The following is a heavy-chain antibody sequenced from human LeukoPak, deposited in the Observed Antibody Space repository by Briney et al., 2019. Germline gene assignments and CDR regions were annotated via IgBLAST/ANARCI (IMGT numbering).Heavy chain of an antibody. CDR2: IHSDASST. V-gene: IGHV3-74*01. D-gene: IGHD3-16*01. CDR1: GFTFSSYC. J-gene: IGHJ5*02. Sequence: GGSMRLSCAAAGFTFSSYCMHWVRQAPGKRLVWVSRIHSDASSTNYAASVKGRFTISRNNANNTHHLQMNRLSADDTAVYYCAKGLYDPPSGFDPWGQGTLVTVSS. CDR3: AKGLYDPPSGFDP.